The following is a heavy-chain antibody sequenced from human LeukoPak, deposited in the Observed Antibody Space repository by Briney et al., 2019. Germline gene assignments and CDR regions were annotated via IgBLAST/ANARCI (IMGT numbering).Heavy chain of an antibody. CDR2: IYYSGST. D-gene: IGHD3/OR15-3a*01. J-gene: IGHJ5*02. Sequence: TLSLTCTVXGGSIRSGGYYWSWIRQHPGKGLEWIEYIYYSGSTYYNPSLKSRVNISIDTSKNQFSLKLSSVTAADTAVYYCARGHYDLAPWGQGILVTVSS. CDR1: GGSIRSGGYY. CDR3: ARGHYDLAP. V-gene: IGHV4-31*03.